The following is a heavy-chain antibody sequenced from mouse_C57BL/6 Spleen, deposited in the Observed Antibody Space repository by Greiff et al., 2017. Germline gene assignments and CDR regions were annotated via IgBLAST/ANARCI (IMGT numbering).Heavy chain of an antibody. D-gene: IGHD1-1*01. CDR2: ISYDGSN. J-gene: IGHJ1*03. V-gene: IGHV3-6*01. CDR1: GYSITSGYY. Sequence: EVQVVESGPGLVKPSQSLSLTCSVTGYSITSGYYWNWIRQFPGNKLEWMGYISYDGSNNYNPSLKNRISITRDTSKNQFFLKLNSVTTEDTATYYCARGHYYGSSSYFDVWGTGTTVTVSS. CDR3: ARGHYYGSSSYFDV.